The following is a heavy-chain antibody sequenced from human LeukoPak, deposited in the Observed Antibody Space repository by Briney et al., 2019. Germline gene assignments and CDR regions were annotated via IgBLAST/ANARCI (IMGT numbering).Heavy chain of an antibody. D-gene: IGHD3-10*01. CDR3: ARGGMVRGDTQYYFDY. Sequence: PSETLSLTCTVPGGSISSSSYYWGWIRQPPGKGLEWIGSIYYSGSTYYNPSLKSRVTISVDTSKNQFSLKLSSVTAADTAVYYCARGGMVRGDTQYYFDYWGQGTLVTVSS. CDR2: IYYSGST. J-gene: IGHJ4*02. CDR1: GGSISSSSYY. V-gene: IGHV4-39*07.